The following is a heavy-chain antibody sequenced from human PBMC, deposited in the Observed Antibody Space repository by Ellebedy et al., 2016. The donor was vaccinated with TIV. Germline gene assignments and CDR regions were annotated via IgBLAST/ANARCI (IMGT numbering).Heavy chain of an antibody. CDR2: INPSGGTT. V-gene: IGHV1-46*01. CDR1: GYTFTNYY. J-gene: IGHJ1*01. Sequence: AASVKVSCKASGYTFTNYYLHWVRQAPGLGLEWMGIINPSGGTTSYAQKFQDRITITRATSTSTVYMDLSSLRSEDTAVYYCARVGDGAQGLLLSWGQGTLVTVSS. CDR3: ARVGDGAQGLLLS. D-gene: IGHD3-22*01.